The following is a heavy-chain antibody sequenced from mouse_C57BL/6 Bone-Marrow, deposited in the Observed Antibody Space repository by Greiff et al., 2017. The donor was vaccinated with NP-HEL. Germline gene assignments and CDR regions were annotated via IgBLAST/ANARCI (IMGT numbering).Heavy chain of an antibody. Sequence: QVHVKQPGAELVRPGSSVKLSCKASGYTFTSYWMDWVKQRPGQGLEWIGNIYPSDSETHYNQKFKDKATLTVDKSSSTAYMQLSSLTSEDSAVYYCARFGGSSLFDYWGQGTTLTVSS. CDR3: ARFGGSSLFDY. D-gene: IGHD1-1*01. CDR1: GYTFTSYW. V-gene: IGHV1-61*01. J-gene: IGHJ2*01. CDR2: IYPSDSET.